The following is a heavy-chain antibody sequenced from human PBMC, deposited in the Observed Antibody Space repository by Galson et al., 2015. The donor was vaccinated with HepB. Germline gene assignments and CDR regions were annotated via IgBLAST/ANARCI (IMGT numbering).Heavy chain of an antibody. CDR2: ISGNGDST. Sequence: AMSWVRQASGRGLEWISGISGNGDSTFYADSVKGRFTVSRDNSNNMLYLQMNSLRAEDASLYFCAKGYGLFDSWGQGILVTVSS. CDR1: A. CDR3: AKGYGLFDS. D-gene: IGHD5-18*01. V-gene: IGHV3-23*01. J-gene: IGHJ5*01.